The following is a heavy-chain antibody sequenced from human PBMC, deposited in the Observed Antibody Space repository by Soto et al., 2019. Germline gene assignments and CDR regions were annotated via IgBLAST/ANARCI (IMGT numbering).Heavy chain of an antibody. V-gene: IGHV1-18*01. CDR2: ISAYNGNT. CDR1: GYTFTSYG. D-gene: IGHD2-2*01. J-gene: IGHJ6*02. Sequence: ASVKVSCKASGYTFTSYGISWVRQAPGQGLEWMGWISAYNGNTNYAQKLQGRVTMTTDTSTSTAYMELRSLRSDDTAVYYCARDYKGGYCSSTSCYFLYYYYGMDVWG. CDR3: ARDYKGGYCSSTSCYFLYYYYGMDV.